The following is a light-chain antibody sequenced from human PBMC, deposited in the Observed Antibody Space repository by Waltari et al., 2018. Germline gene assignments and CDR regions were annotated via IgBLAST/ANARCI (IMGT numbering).Light chain of an antibody. CDR2: EVT. Sequence: QSALTQPAPVSGSPGQSITISCTGTSSDVGGYNYVSWYQQHPGKAPQVMIYEVTNRPSGVSHRFSGSKSDNTASLTISGLQAEDEADYYCTSFTSSNTWVFGGGTKLTVL. CDR3: TSFTSSNTWV. CDR1: SSDVGGYNY. J-gene: IGLJ3*02. V-gene: IGLV2-14*01.